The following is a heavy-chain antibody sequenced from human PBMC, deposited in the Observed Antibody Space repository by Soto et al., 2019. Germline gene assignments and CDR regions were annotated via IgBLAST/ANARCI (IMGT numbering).Heavy chain of an antibody. Sequence: ASVKVSCKASGYTFTSYDINWVRQATGQGLEWMGWMNPGNGNTKYSQKFQGRVTITRDTSASTAYMELSSLRSEDTAVYYCASNYDFWSGYSPWGQGTLVTVSS. CDR3: ASNYDFWSGYSP. D-gene: IGHD3-3*01. J-gene: IGHJ5*02. CDR2: MNPGNGNT. CDR1: GYTFTSYD. V-gene: IGHV1-3*01.